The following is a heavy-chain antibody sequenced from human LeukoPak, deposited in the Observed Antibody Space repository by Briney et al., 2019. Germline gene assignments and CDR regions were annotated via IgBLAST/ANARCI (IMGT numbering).Heavy chain of an antibody. J-gene: IGHJ3*02. D-gene: IGHD3-22*01. V-gene: IGHV4-59*01. CDR2: IYYSGST. Sequence: KPSETLSLTCTVSGGSISSYYWSWIRQPPGKGLEWIGCIYYSGSTNYNPSLKSRVTISVDTSKNQFSLKLSSVTAADTAVYYCAREIRLDYYDSSGYYYRDAFDIWGQGTMVTVSS. CDR1: GGSISSYY. CDR3: AREIRLDYYDSSGYYYRDAFDI.